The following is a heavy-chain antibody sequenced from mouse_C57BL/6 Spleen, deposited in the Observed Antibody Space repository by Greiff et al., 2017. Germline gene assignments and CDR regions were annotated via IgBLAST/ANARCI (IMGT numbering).Heavy chain of an antibody. V-gene: IGHV1-50*01. Sequence: QVQLQQSGAELVKPGASVKLSCKASGYTFTSYWMQWVKPRPGQGLEWIGEIDPSDSYTNYNQKFKGKATLTVDTSSSTAYMQLSSLTSEDSAVYYCARGKAQGLYFDYWGQGTTLTVSS. CDR2: IDPSDSYT. D-gene: IGHD2-2*01. CDR1: GYTFTSYW. CDR3: ARGKAQGLYFDY. J-gene: IGHJ2*01.